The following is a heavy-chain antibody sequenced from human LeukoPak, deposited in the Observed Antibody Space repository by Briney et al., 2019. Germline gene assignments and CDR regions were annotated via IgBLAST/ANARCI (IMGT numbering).Heavy chain of an antibody. Sequence: GGSLRLSCAASGFTFSSYAMNWVRQAPGKGLEWVTFIIASGSSTHYADSVKGRFTISRDNTNNTLYLQINSLRAEDTAAYYCAKWAQYDFWSGYTLDDFDVWGKGTLVTVSS. CDR2: IIASGSST. J-gene: IGHJ4*02. CDR3: AKWAQYDFWSGYTLDDFDV. CDR1: GFTFSSYA. V-gene: IGHV3-23*01. D-gene: IGHD3-3*01.